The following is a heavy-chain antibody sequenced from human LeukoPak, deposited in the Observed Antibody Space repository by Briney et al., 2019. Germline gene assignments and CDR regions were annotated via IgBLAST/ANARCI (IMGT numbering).Heavy chain of an antibody. D-gene: IGHD3-22*01. Sequence: SVKVSCKASGGTFSSYAISWVRQAPGQGLEWMGRIIPIFGTANYAQKFRGRVTITTDESTSTAYMELSSLRSEDTAVYYCARGRYYDSSGYYKSLYYYYYYMDVRGKGTTVTVSS. J-gene: IGHJ6*03. CDR3: ARGRYYDSSGYYKSLYYYYYYMDV. V-gene: IGHV1-69*05. CDR2: IIPIFGTA. CDR1: GGTFSSYA.